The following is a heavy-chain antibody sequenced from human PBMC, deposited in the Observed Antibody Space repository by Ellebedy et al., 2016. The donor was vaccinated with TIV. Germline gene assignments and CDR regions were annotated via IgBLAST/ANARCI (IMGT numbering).Heavy chain of an antibody. CDR2: ISSGGSAI. J-gene: IGHJ5*02. D-gene: IGHD6-13*01. CDR3: ARDTRFIDQQHNWFDP. Sequence: GGSLRLSCAASGFIFSDYYMSWIRQAPGKGLEWASYISSGGSAIYYADSVKGRFTISRDNAKNSLYLQMNTLRAEDTAVYYCARDTRFIDQQHNWFDPWGQGTLVTVSS. V-gene: IGHV3-11*01. CDR1: GFIFSDYY.